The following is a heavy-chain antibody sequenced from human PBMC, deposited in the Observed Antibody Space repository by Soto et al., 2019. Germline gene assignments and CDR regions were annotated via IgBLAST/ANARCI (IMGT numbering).Heavy chain of an antibody. Sequence: QVQLVESGGGVVQPGRSLRLSCAASGFTFSSFGMHWVRQAPGKGPEWLAVIWYDGSNKYYADSVKGRFTISRDNSKNTLYMQMNSLRAEDTAVYYCARAYGDWRYFDYWGQGTLVTVSS. J-gene: IGHJ4*02. CDR1: GFTFSSFG. D-gene: IGHD3-10*01. V-gene: IGHV3-33*01. CDR2: IWYDGSNK. CDR3: ARAYGDWRYFDY.